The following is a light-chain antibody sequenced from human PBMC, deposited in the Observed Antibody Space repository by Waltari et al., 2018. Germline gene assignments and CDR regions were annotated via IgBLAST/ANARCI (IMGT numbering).Light chain of an antibody. CDR2: GAS. J-gene: IGKJ2*01. CDR1: QSVTNNY. V-gene: IGKV3-20*01. CDR3: QQYASSPA. Sequence: EIVLTQSPGSLSLSPGETASLSCRASQSVTNNYLAWYQQKPGQAPSLLIFGASSRASGTPDRFSGSGSGTDFTRTISRLEPDDFAVYYCQQYASSPAFGQGTKLEIK.